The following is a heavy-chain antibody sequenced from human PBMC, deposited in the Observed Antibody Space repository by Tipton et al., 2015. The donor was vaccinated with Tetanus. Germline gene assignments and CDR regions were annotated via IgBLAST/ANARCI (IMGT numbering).Heavy chain of an antibody. J-gene: IGHJ3*02. V-gene: IGHV1-69*01. CDR2: IIPIFGTA. Sequence: QLVQSGAEVKKPGSSVKVSCKASGGTFSSYAISWVRQAPGQGLEWMGGIIPIFGTANYAQKFQGRVTITADESTSTAYMELSSLRSEDTAVYYGRVGYNQVGPPLGAFDIWGQGTMVTVSS. D-gene: IGHD5-24*01. CDR1: GGTFSSYA. CDR3: RVGYNQVGPPLGAFDI.